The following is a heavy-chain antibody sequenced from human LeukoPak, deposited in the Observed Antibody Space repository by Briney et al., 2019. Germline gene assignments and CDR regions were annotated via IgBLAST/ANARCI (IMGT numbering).Heavy chain of an antibody. J-gene: IGHJ4*02. CDR2: INNDARNK. V-gene: IGHV3-30*02. CDR1: GFTFTYHG. Sequence: GGSPRLSCAASGFTFTYHGMHWVRQAPGKWLEWVAFINNDARNKYFADSVKGRFTISRDNSKNIVSLQMNSLRADDSALYYCARDLSWGFDYWSQGTLVTVSS. D-gene: IGHD7-27*01. CDR3: ARDLSWGFDY.